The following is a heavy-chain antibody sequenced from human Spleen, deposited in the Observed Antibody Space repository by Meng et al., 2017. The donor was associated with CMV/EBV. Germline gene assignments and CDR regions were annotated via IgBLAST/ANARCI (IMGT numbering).Heavy chain of an antibody. CDR2: ISYDGSNK. CDR3: ARDGGDYYGSGSYYSYFDY. V-gene: IGHV3-30*04. CDR1: TFRSYA. J-gene: IGHJ4*02. D-gene: IGHD3-10*01. Sequence: TFRSYAMHWGRQAPGKGLEWVAVISYDGSNKYYADAVKGRFTISRDNSKNTLYLQMNSLRAEDTAVYYCARDGGDYYGSGSYYSYFDYWGQGTLVTVSS.